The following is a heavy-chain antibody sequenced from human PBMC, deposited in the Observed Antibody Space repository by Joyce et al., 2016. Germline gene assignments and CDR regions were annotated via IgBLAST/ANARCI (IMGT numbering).Heavy chain of an antibody. CDR3: ARGGISYYYAMDV. J-gene: IGHJ6*02. Sequence: QLVESGGGVVKPGGSLRLSCEASGSTFSSSSMSWFRQAPGKGLEWVAAISGTSYYIFHAETVRGRFTVSRDNAKKTLYLQMNSLRAEDSAVFHCARGGISYYYAMDVWGQGTTVTVSS. CDR2: ISGTSYYI. V-gene: IGHV3-21*01. D-gene: IGHD3-16*01. CDR1: GSTFSSSS.